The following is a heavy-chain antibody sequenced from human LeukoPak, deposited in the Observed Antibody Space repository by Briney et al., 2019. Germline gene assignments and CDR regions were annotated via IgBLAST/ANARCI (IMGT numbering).Heavy chain of an antibody. J-gene: IGHJ2*01. Sequence: PSETLSLTCTVSGGSISNYYWSWIRQPPGKGLEWIGYIYYSGSTNYNPSLKSRVTISVDTSKNQFSLKLSSVTAADTAVYYCAKGPLRYWYFDLWGRGTLVTVSS. V-gene: IGHV4-59*01. CDR1: GGSISNYY. CDR2: IYYSGST. CDR3: AKGPLRYWYFDL.